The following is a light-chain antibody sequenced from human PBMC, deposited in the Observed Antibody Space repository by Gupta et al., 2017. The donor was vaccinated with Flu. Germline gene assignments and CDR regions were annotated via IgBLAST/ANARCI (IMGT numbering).Light chain of an antibody. CDR1: QSTSTY. CDR2: AAS. J-gene: IGKJ1*01. Sequence: DIQMTQSPSSLSASIGDRVTITCRASQSTSTYLNWYQQQPGKAPKLLIYAASSLQSGVPSRFSGNGSGTDFTLTITSMKSEDFATYYCQQSYSVPWTFGQGTKVEIK. CDR3: QQSYSVPWT. V-gene: IGKV1-39*01.